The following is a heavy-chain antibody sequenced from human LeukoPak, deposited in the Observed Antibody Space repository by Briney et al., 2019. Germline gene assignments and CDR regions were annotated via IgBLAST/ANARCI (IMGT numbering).Heavy chain of an antibody. CDR3: TRADYVWRSYREFDY. Sequence: GGSLRLSCTASGFTFGDYAMSWVRQAPGKGLKWVGFIRSKAYGGTTEYAASVKGRFTISRDDSKSIAYLQMNSLKTEDTAVYYCTRADYVWRSYREFDYWGQGTLVTVSS. J-gene: IGHJ4*02. D-gene: IGHD3-16*02. CDR2: IRSKAYGGTT. CDR1: GFTFGDYA. V-gene: IGHV3-49*04.